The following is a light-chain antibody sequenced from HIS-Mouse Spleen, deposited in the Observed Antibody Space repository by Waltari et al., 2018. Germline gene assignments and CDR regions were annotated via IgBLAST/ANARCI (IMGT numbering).Light chain of an antibody. V-gene: IGLV3-1*01. CDR1: KLGDKY. Sequence: YELTQPLSVFVSPGQTASITCSGDKLGDKYACWYQQKPGESPVLVIYQDSKRPSGIPERFSGSNSGNTATLTISGTQAMDEADYYCQAWDSSTVVFGGGTKLTVL. CDR3: QAWDSSTVV. J-gene: IGLJ2*01. CDR2: QDS.